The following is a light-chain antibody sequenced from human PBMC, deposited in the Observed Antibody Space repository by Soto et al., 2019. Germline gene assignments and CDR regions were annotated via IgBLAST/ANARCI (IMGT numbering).Light chain of an antibody. J-gene: IGLJ2*01. Sequence: QSALTQPASVSGSPGQSITISCTGGSSDIGGYNYVSWYQQHPGKAPKLIIYDVTYRPSGVSSRFSGSKSGNTASLSISGLQAEDEADYYCSSYTSSDTLVFGGGTQLTVL. CDR3: SSYTSSDTLV. V-gene: IGLV2-14*03. CDR1: SSDIGGYNY. CDR2: DVT.